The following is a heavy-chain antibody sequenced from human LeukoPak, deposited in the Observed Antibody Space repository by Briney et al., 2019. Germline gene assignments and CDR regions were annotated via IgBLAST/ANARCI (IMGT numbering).Heavy chain of an antibody. J-gene: IGHJ5*02. CDR2: MNPNSGNT. D-gene: IGHD1-26*01. V-gene: IGHV1-8*01. CDR3: ARKSGSYFPPNDNWFDP. CDR1: GYTFTSYD. Sequence: ASVKVSCKASGYTFTSYDINWVRQATGQGLEWMGWMNPNSGNTDYAQKFQGRVTMTRNTSISTAYMEMSSLRSEETAVYSCARKSGSYFPPNDNWFDPWGQGTRVTVSS.